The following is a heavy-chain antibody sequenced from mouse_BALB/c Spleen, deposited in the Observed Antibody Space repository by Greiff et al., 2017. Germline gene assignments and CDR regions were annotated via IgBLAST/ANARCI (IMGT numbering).Heavy chain of an antibody. CDR2: IDPANGNT. CDR3: AGRGYFDV. CDR1: GFNIKDTY. Sequence: DVKLVESGAELVKPGASVKLSCTASGFNIKDTYMHWVKQRPEQGLEWIGRIDPANGNTKYDPKFQGKATITADTSSNTAYLQLSSLTSEDTAVYYCAGRGYFDVWGAGTTVTVSS. V-gene: IGHV14-3*02. J-gene: IGHJ1*01. D-gene: IGHD1-1*01.